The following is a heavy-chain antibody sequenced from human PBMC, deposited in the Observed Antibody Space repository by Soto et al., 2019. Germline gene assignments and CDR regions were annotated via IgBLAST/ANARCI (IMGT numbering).Heavy chain of an antibody. Sequence: EVQIVESGGGLVQPGGSLRLSCAASGFTFGPYWMTWVRQAPGKGLECVGNIKPDGSERYYVDSVKGRFTISRDNAKNSLYLHMNSLRAEDTAVYYCATDRNWEQYWGQGTLVTVSS. CDR2: IKPDGSER. V-gene: IGHV3-7*04. CDR1: GFTFGPYW. CDR3: ATDRNWEQY. D-gene: IGHD7-27*01. J-gene: IGHJ4*02.